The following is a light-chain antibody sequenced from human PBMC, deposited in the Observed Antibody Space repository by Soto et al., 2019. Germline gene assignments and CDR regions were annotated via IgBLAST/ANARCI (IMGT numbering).Light chain of an antibody. CDR2: GAS. CDR3: QQYNNLPLT. V-gene: IGKV3-15*01. J-gene: IGKJ4*01. Sequence: EIVMTQSPATLSVSPGERATLSCRASQSVSSCLAWYQQKPGQAPSLLIYGASTRATGIPARFSGSGSGTEFTLTISSLQSEDFAAYYCQQYNNLPLTFGGGTKVEIK. CDR1: QSVSSC.